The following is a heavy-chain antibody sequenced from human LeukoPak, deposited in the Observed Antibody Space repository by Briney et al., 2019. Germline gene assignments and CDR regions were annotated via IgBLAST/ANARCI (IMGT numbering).Heavy chain of an antibody. V-gene: IGHV1-46*01. J-gene: IGHJ5*02. Sequence: ASVKVSCKASGYTFTSYYMHWVRQAPGRGFDWMGIINPSGGSTSYAQKFQGRVTMTRDTSTSTVYMELSSLRSEDTAVYYCARVMVVAARDPLDPWGQGTLVTVSS. D-gene: IGHD2-15*01. CDR2: INPSGGST. CDR3: ARVMVVAARDPLDP. CDR1: GYTFTSYY.